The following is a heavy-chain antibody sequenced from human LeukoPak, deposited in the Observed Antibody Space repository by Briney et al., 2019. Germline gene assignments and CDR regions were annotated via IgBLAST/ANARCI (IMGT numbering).Heavy chain of an antibody. CDR1: GGSFSNYY. Sequence: SETLSLTCAVYGGSFSNYYWSWIRQPPGKGLEWIGEINHSGSTNYNPSLKSRVTISVDTSKNQFSLKLSSVTAADTAVYYCARWVKTYYYGSGSYMVGPLNSRHTYYFDYWGQGTLVTVSS. V-gene: IGHV4-34*01. D-gene: IGHD3-10*01. CDR2: INHSGST. J-gene: IGHJ4*02. CDR3: ARWVKTYYYGSGSYMVGPLNSRHTYYFDY.